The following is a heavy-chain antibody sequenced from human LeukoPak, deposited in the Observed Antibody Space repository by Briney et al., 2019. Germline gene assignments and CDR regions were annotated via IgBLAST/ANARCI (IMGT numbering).Heavy chain of an antibody. CDR2: INPNSGGT. Sequence: GASVKVSCKGSGYTFTGYYMHWVRQAPGQGLEWMGWINPNSGGTNYAQKFQGRVTMTRDTSISTAYMELSRLRSDDTAVYYCARDGSHYSGSNAFDIWGQGTMVTVSS. J-gene: IGHJ3*02. CDR3: ARDGSHYSGSNAFDI. D-gene: IGHD1-26*01. V-gene: IGHV1-2*02. CDR1: GYTFTGYY.